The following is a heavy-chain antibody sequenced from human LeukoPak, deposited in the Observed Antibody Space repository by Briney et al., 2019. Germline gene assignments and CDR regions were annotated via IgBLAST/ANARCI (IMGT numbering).Heavy chain of an antibody. J-gene: IGHJ4*02. CDR1: GGSISSYY. V-gene: IGHV4-59*08. D-gene: IGHD2-2*01. CDR3: ARHLWPAAIGYFDY. CDR2: IYYSGST. Sequence: SETLSLTCTVSGGSISSYYWSWIRQPAGNGLEWIGYIYYSGSTNYNPSLKSRVTISVDTSKNQFSLKLSSVTAADTAVYYCARHLWPAAIGYFDYWGQGTLVTVSS.